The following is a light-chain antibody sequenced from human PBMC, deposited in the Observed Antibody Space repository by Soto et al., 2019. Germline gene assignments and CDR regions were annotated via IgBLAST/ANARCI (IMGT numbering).Light chain of an antibody. CDR1: SSDVGGYNF. CDR3: CSYAGNSVI. CDR2: DVS. J-gene: IGLJ2*01. V-gene: IGLV2-11*01. Sequence: QSVLTQPRSVSGSPGQSVTISCTGTSSDVGGYNFVSWYQQYPGKAPKFMIYDVSRRPSGVPDRFPGSKSGNTASLTISGLQAEDEADYYCCSYAGNSVIFGGGTKLTVL.